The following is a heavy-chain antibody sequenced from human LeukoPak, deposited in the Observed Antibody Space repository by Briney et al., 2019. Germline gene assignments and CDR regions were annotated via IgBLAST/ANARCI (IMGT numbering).Heavy chain of an antibody. CDR3: ARVGGYCSGGSCYPAVYYMDV. J-gene: IGHJ6*03. CDR2: ISSSGSTI. Sequence: QPGGSLRLSCAASGFTFSSYEMNWVRQAPGKGLEWVSYISSSGSTIYYAGSVKGRFTISRDNAKNSLYLQMNSLRAEDTAVYYCARVGGYCSGGSCYPAVYYMDVWGKGTTVTISS. V-gene: IGHV3-48*03. D-gene: IGHD2-15*01. CDR1: GFTFSSYE.